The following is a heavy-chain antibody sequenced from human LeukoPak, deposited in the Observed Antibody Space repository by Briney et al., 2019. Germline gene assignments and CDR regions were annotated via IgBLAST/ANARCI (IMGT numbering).Heavy chain of an antibody. V-gene: IGHV4-61*02. CDR3: ARDAPYNSGWYPDY. CDR1: GDSISSGSYF. Sequence: SQTLSLTCTVSGDSISSGSYFWSWTRQPAGKGLEWIGRIFTSGSPNYNPSLKSRVTISVDTSKNQFSLKLSSVTAADTAAYFCARDAPYNSGWYPDYWGQGTLVTVSS. J-gene: IGHJ4*02. CDR2: IFTSGSP. D-gene: IGHD6-19*01.